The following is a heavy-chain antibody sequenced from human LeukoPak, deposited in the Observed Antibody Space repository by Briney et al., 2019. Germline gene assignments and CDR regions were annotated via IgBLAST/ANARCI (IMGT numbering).Heavy chain of an antibody. CDR3: ARDQVNCSGGSCYYFDY. Sequence: SETLSLTCAVYGGSFSGYYWSWIRQPPGKGLEWIGEINHSGSTNYNPSLKSRVTISVDTSKSQFSLKLSSVTAADTAVYYCARDQVNCSGGSCYYFDYWGQGTLVTVSS. D-gene: IGHD2-15*01. V-gene: IGHV4-34*01. CDR1: GGSFSGYY. J-gene: IGHJ4*02. CDR2: INHSGST.